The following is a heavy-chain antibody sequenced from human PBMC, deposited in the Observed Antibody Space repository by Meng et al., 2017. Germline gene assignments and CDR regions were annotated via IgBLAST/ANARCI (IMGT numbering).Heavy chain of an antibody. J-gene: IGHJ4*02. CDR3: ARRYYYDSSSYYFYVFGY. Sequence: QGPRVQSGVELKKPGASVKVSWKASGYTVPSYAMNWVRQAPGQGLEWMGWINTNTGNPTYAQGFTGRFVFSLDTSVSTAYLQISSLKAEDTAVYYCARRYYYDSSSYYFYVFGYWGQGTLVTVSS. V-gene: IGHV7-4-1*02. CDR2: INTNTGNP. CDR1: GYTVPSYA. D-gene: IGHD3-22*01.